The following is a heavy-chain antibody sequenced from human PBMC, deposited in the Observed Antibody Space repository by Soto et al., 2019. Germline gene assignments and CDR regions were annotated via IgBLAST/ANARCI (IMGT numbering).Heavy chain of an antibody. CDR3: AKGPLGAVAGTERYFDS. Sequence: EVQLLESGGGLVQPGGSLRLSCAPSGFTFSSYAMNWVRQAPGKGLEWAAAITLSGGTRYYTDSVKGRFTISRDNSKNTLYLQMNSLRAEDTAIYYCAKGPLGAVAGTERYFDSWGQGTLVTVSS. V-gene: IGHV3-23*01. D-gene: IGHD6-19*01. J-gene: IGHJ4*02. CDR2: ITLSGGTR. CDR1: GFTFSSYA.